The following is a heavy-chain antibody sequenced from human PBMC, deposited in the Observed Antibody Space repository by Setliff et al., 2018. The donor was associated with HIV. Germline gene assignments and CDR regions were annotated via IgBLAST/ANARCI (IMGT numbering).Heavy chain of an antibody. J-gene: IGHJ5*02. Sequence: SETLSLTCVVYGGSFSGYYWSWIRQPPGKGLEWIGEINHSGSTNYNSSLKSRVTISVDMSKNQFSLKLRSVTAADTALYYCARDRRSIFGVDTKNWFDPWGQGTLVTVSS. V-gene: IGHV4-34*01. CDR2: INHSGST. D-gene: IGHD3-3*01. CDR1: GGSFSGYY. CDR3: ARDRRSIFGVDTKNWFDP.